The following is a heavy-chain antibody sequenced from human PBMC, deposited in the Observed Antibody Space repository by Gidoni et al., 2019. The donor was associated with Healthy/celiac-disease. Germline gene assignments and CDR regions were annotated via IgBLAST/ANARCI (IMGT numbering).Heavy chain of an antibody. J-gene: IGHJ6*02. Sequence: QVQLVESGGGVVQPGRSLRLSCAASGFTFSSYGMHWVRQAPGKGLGWVAVIWYDGSNKYYADSVKGRFTISRDNSKNTLYLQMNSLRAEDTAVYYCAREFIVVVPAAHYYYYGMDVWGQGTTVTVSS. D-gene: IGHD2-2*01. CDR3: AREFIVVVPAAHYYYYGMDV. CDR1: GFTFSSYG. V-gene: IGHV3-33*01. CDR2: IWYDGSNK.